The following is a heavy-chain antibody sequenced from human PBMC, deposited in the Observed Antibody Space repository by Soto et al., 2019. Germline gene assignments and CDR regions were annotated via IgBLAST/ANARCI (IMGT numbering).Heavy chain of an antibody. D-gene: IGHD1-1*01. J-gene: IGHJ4*02. CDR3: ARERTVHNYFDY. CDR1: GYTFTSYD. Sequence: QVQLVQSGAEVKKPGASVKVSCKASGYTFTSYDINWVRQGTGQGLEWIGWMNPNSGNTAYAQKFQGRVTMTRNTSISTAYMEMSSPRSEDTAVYYCARERTVHNYFDYWGQGTLGTVSS. CDR2: MNPNSGNT. V-gene: IGHV1-8*01.